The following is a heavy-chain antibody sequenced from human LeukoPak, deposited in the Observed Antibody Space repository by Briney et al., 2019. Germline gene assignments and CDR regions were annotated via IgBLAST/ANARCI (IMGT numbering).Heavy chain of an antibody. J-gene: IGHJ3*02. Sequence: SETLSLTCAVYGGSFSGYYWSWIRQPPGKGLEWIGEINHSGSTNYNPSLKSRVTIPVDTSKNQFSLKLSSVTAADTAVYYCASLWPYQLSAFDIWGQRTLVTVSS. D-gene: IGHD2-2*01. CDR3: ASLWPYQLSAFDI. CDR2: INHSGST. V-gene: IGHV4-34*01. CDR1: GGSFSGYY.